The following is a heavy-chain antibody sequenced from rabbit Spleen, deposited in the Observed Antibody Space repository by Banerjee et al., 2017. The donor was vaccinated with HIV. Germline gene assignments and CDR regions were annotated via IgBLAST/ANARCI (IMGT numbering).Heavy chain of an antibody. D-gene: IGHD8-1*01. CDR2: IYTGNDKT. CDR3: ARDTGSSFSSYGMDL. V-gene: IGHV1S40*01. Sequence: VESGGGLVQPGTSLTLTCTASGFSLSSSYDMCWVRQAPGKGLEWIGCIYTGNDKTYYASWAKGRFTCSKTSSTTVTLQMTSLTVADTANYFCARDTGSSFSSYGMDLWGPGTLVTVS. J-gene: IGHJ6*01. CDR1: GFSLSSSYD.